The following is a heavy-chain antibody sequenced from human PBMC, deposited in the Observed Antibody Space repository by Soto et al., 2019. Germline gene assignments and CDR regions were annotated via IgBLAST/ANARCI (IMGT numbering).Heavy chain of an antibody. CDR2: IYHSGST. CDR3: ARDFYYYDSSGYYVCWFDP. J-gene: IGHJ5*02. Sequence: SETLSLTCAVSGGSISSSNWWSWVRQPPGKGLEWIGEIYHSGSTNYSPSLKSRVTISVDKSKNQFSLKLSSVTAADTAVYYCARDFYYYDSSGYYVCWFDPWGQGTLVTVSS. CDR1: GGSISSSNW. V-gene: IGHV4-4*02. D-gene: IGHD3-22*01.